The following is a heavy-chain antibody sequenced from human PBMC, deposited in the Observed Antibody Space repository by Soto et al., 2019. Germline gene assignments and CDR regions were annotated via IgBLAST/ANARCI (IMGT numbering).Heavy chain of an antibody. V-gene: IGHV4-59*12. D-gene: IGHD6-13*01. Sequence: SETLSLTCTVSGGSISSYYWSWIRQPPGKGLEWIGYIYYSGSTNYNPSLKSRVTISVDKAKNQFSLKLGSVTAADTAVYYCARDSGGGIAANWFDPWGQGTLVTVSS. CDR3: ARDSGGGIAANWFDP. CDR1: GGSISSYY. J-gene: IGHJ5*02. CDR2: IYYSGST.